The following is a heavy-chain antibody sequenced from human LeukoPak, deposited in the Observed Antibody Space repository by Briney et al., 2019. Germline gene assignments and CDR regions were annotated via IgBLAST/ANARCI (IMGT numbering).Heavy chain of an antibody. D-gene: IGHD2-15*01. Sequence: PGGSLRLSCEASGFPFSYYGMHWVRQAPGKGLEWVALISFDGGEEYYVDSVKGRFTISRDNSKNTLYLQMNSLRAKDTAVYYCAKGGARIVRNFLDYWGPGILVTVSS. CDR1: GFPFSYYG. CDR2: ISFDGGEE. CDR3: AKGGARIVRNFLDY. V-gene: IGHV3-30*18. J-gene: IGHJ4*02.